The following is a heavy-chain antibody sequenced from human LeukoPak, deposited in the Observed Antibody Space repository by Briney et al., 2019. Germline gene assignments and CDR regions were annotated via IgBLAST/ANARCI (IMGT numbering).Heavy chain of an antibody. CDR3: AKLPLNPRVNNDY. J-gene: IGHJ4*02. Sequence: GGSLRLSCAASGFTVSSNYMSWVRQAPGKGLEWVSAISGSGGSTYYADSVKGRFTISRDNSKNTLYLQMNSLRAEDTAVYYCAKLPLNPRVNNDYWGQGTLVTVSS. D-gene: IGHD1/OR15-1a*01. CDR2: ISGSGGST. V-gene: IGHV3-23*01. CDR1: GFTVSSNY.